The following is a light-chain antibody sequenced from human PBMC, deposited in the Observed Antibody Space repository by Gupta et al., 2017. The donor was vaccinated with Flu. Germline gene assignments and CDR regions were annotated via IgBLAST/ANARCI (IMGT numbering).Light chain of an antibody. V-gene: IGKV3-15*01. CDR3: QQYNNWPRG. CDR1: QSVSSN. J-gene: IGKJ1*01. Sequence: EIVMTQSPATLSVSPGERATLSCRASQSVSSNLAWYQQKPGQAPRLLIHGASTRATGIPARFSGSGSGTEFTLTISSLQSEDFAVYYCQQYNNWPRGFGQGTKVEIK. CDR2: GAS.